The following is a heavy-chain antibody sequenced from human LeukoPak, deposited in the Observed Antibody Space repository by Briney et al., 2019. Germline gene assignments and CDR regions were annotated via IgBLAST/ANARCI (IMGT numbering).Heavy chain of an antibody. CDR2: IYPGDSDT. J-gene: IGHJ3*02. CDR3: ARRKYQMLSAFDI. V-gene: IGHV5-51*01. D-gene: IGHD2-2*01. Sequence: GESLKISCKGSGYSFTSYWIGWVRQMPGKGLEWMGSIYPGDSDTRNSPSFEGQVTMSADKSISTAYLQWSSLKASDTAIYYCARRKYQMLSAFDIWGQGTMVTVSS. CDR1: GYSFTSYW.